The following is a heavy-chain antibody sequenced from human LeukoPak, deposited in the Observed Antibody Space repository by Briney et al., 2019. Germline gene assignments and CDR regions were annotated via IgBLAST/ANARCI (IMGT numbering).Heavy chain of an antibody. J-gene: IGHJ3*02. CDR3: AREAALWFGEFPDAFDI. D-gene: IGHD3-10*01. V-gene: IGHV4-59*01. CDR1: GGSISSYY. CDR2: IYYSGST. Sequence: SETLSLTCTVSGGSISSYYWSWIRQPPEKGLEWIGYIYYSGSTNYNPSLKSRVTISVDTSKNQFSLKLSSVTAADTAVYYCAREAALWFGEFPDAFDIWGQGTMVTVSS.